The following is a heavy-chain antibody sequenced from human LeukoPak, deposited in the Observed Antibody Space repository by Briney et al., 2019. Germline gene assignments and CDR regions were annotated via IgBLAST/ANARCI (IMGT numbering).Heavy chain of an antibody. CDR2: IKEGGSGK. J-gene: IGHJ4*02. V-gene: IGHV3-7*01. Sequence: GGSLRLSCEASGFGFSNYWMSWVRQAPGKGLEWVANIKEGGSGKYYVDPVKGRFTISRDNAKNSLYLQMNSLRAEDTAVYFCAREDPVAILSHWGQGTLVTVSA. CDR1: GFGFSNYW. D-gene: IGHD2-21*01. CDR3: AREDPVAILSH.